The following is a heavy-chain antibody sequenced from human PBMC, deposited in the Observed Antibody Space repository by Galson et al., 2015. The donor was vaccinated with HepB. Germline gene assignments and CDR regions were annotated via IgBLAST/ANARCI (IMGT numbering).Heavy chain of an antibody. CDR3: ARDRLRTGLGVVTRPRDGMDV. V-gene: IGHV3-11*04. Sequence: SLRLSCAASGFVFSDYYMSWIRQAPGKGLEWLSYISSSSSTIYYTDSVKGRFTISRDNFQNKLFLQMNKLRVEDTAVYYCARDRLRTGLGVVTRPRDGMDVWGQGTTVTVS. J-gene: IGHJ6*02. CDR1: GFVFSDYY. CDR2: ISSSSSTI. D-gene: IGHD3-3*01.